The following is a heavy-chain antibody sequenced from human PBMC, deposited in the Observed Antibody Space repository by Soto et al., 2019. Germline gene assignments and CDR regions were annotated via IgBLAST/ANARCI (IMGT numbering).Heavy chain of an antibody. Sequence: AASVKVSCKASGYTFTSYGISWVRQAPGQGLEWMGWISAYNGNTNYAQKLQGRVTMTTDTSTSTAYMELRSLRSDDTAVYYCARVPGIAAAADAFDIWGQGTMVTVSS. D-gene: IGHD6-13*01. CDR1: GYTFTSYG. CDR2: ISAYNGNT. V-gene: IGHV1-18*01. CDR3: ARVPGIAAAADAFDI. J-gene: IGHJ3*02.